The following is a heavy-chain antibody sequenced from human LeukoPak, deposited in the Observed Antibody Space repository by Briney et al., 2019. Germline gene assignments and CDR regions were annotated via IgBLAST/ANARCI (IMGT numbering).Heavy chain of an antibody. J-gene: IGHJ4*02. CDR1: GFTFSSYA. V-gene: IGHV3-23*01. CDR3: SKELGIAVAGPRG. CDR2: ISGSGGST. D-gene: IGHD6-19*01. Sequence: GASLRLSCAASGFTFSSYAMSWVRQAPGKGLEWVSAISGSGGSTYYADSVKGRFTISRDNSKNTLYLQMNSLRAEDTAVYYCSKELGIAVAGPRGWGQGTLVTVSS.